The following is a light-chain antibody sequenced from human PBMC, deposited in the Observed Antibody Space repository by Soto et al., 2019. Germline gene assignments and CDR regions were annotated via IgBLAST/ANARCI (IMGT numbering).Light chain of an antibody. CDR1: QNISSY. J-gene: IGKJ4*01. Sequence: LLTQSPATLSFSALYGATLSFRSSQNISSYLIWYQQKPGQAPRLLIYGASSRATGIPDRFSGSGSGTDFTLTISRLEPEDFAVYYCQQYGSSPLTFGGGTKVDIK. V-gene: IGKV3-20*01. CDR2: GAS. CDR3: QQYGSSPLT.